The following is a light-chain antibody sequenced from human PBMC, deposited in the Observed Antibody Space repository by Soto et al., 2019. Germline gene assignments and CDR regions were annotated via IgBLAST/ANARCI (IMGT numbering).Light chain of an antibody. CDR1: QSIGSN. V-gene: IGKV3-15*01. J-gene: IGKJ1*01. CDR2: GAF. CDR3: QQSNNWPHT. Sequence: EIVMTQSPATLSVSPGERATLSCRASQSIGSNLAWYQQKPGQAPRLLIYGAFTRATGIPARFSGSGSGTEFTLTINSLQSEDFAVYYCQQSNNWPHTFGQGTKVEI.